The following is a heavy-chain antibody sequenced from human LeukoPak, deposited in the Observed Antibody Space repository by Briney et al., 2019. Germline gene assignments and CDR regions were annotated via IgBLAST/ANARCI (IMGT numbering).Heavy chain of an antibody. CDR3: ARGYSYGYPRWYFDL. V-gene: IGHV4-59*01. CDR1: GGSISTYY. D-gene: IGHD5-18*01. Sequence: SETLSLTCTVPGGSISTYYWSWIRQPSGKGPEWIGYIYYSGSTNYNPSLKSRVTISVDTSKNQFSLELSSVTAADTAVYYCARGYSYGYPRWYFDLWGRGTLVTVSS. CDR2: IYYSGST. J-gene: IGHJ2*01.